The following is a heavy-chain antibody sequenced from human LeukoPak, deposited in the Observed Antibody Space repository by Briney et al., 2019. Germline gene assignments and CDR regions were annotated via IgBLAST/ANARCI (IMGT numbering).Heavy chain of an antibody. Sequence: ASVKVSCKASGYTFTGYYMHWVRQAPGQGREWMGWINPNSGGTNYAQKFQGRVTMTRDTSISTAYMELSRLRSDDTAVYYCATGHITMVRGVIHWGQGTLVTVSS. V-gene: IGHV1-2*02. CDR1: GYTFTGYY. D-gene: IGHD3-10*01. CDR2: INPNSGGT. CDR3: ATGHITMVRGVIH. J-gene: IGHJ4*02.